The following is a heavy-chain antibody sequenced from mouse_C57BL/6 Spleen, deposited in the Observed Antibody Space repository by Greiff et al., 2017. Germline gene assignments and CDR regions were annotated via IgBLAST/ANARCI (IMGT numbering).Heavy chain of an antibody. CDR3: ARWSYENAMDY. CDR1: GYTFTSYW. V-gene: IGHV1-64*01. D-gene: IGHD1-1*01. CDR2: IHPNSGST. Sequence: VQLQQPGAELVKPGASVKLSCKASGYTFTSYWMHWVQQRPGQGLEWIGMIHPNSGSTNYNAKFKSKATLTVDKSSSTAYMQLSSLTSEDSAVYYCARWSYENAMDYWGQGTSVTVSS. J-gene: IGHJ4*01.